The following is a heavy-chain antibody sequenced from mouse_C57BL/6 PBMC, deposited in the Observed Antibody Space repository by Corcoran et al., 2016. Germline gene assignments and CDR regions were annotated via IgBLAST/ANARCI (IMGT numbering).Heavy chain of an antibody. D-gene: IGHD1-1*01. CDR2: INPYNGGT. J-gene: IGHJ2*01. Sequence: EVQLQQSGPVLVKPGASVKMSCKASGYTFTDYYMNWVKQSHGKSLEWIGVINPYNGGTSYNQKFKGKATLTVDKSSSTAYMELNSLTSEDSAVYYCAREGVYYYGSSPDYWGQGTTLTVSS. CDR3: AREGVYYYGSSPDY. V-gene: IGHV1-19*01. CDR1: GYTFTDYY.